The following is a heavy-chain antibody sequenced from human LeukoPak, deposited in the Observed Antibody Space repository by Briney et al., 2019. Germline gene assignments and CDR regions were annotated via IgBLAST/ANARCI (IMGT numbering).Heavy chain of an antibody. Sequence: SETLSLTCIVSGGSISSITSLTYYWNWIRQSPGTGLEWIGSVHYSGSTYYNPSLKRRVTISADTSKNQFSLKLSYVTAADPAVYYCARGLAYYYGSGSYSGAPGREKKAPPPKKYYYGMDVWGQGTTVTVSS. CDR3: ARGLAYYYGSGSYSGAPGREKKAPPPKKYYYGMDV. J-gene: IGHJ6*02. CDR2: VHYSGST. D-gene: IGHD3-10*01. CDR1: GGSISSITSLTYY. V-gene: IGHV4-39*01.